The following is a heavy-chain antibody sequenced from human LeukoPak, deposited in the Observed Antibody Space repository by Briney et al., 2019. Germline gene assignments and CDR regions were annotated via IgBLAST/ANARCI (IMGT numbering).Heavy chain of an antibody. D-gene: IGHD3-16*01. CDR3: AKDGGTTYVYYFDY. Sequence: GGSLRLSCAASGFTFSSYGMSWVRQAPGKGLEWVSDISGSGGSTYYADSVKGRFTISRDNSKNTLYLQMNSLRAEDTAVYYCAKDGGTTYVYYFDYWGQGTLVTVSS. CDR2: ISGSGGST. V-gene: IGHV3-23*01. J-gene: IGHJ4*02. CDR1: GFTFSSYG.